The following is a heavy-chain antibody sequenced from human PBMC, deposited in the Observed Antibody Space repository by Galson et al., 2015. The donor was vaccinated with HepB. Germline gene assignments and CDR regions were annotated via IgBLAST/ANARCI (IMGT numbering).Heavy chain of an antibody. D-gene: IGHD3-9*01. CDR2: IVVGSGNT. J-gene: IGHJ5*02. V-gene: IGHV1-58*02. CDR3: AADYDNSSS. CDR1: GFTFSSSA. Sequence: SVKVSCKAFGFTFSSSAMQWVRQARGQRLEWIGGIVVGSGNTNYAQKFQKRVTITTDMSTTTAYMELSSLRSEDTAVYYCAADYDNSSSWGQGTLVTVSS.